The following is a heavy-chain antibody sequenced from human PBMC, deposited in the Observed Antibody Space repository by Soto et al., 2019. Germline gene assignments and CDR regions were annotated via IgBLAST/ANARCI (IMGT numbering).Heavy chain of an antibody. J-gene: IGHJ4*02. Sequence: KASETLSLTCTVSGGSISSSSYYWGWIRQPPGKGLEWIGSIYYSGSTYYNPSLKSRVTISVDTSKNQFSLKLSSVTAADTAVYYCARRGYSYGLDYWGQGTLVTVSS. V-gene: IGHV4-39*01. CDR3: ARRGYSYGLDY. CDR1: GGSISSSSYY. CDR2: IYYSGST. D-gene: IGHD5-18*01.